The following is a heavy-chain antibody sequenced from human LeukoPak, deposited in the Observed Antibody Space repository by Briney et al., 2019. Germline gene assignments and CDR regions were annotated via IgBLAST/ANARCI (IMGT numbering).Heavy chain of an antibody. CDR2: ISSSSSYI. J-gene: IGHJ4*02. CDR1: GFTFSSYS. V-gene: IGHV3-21*01. D-gene: IGHD3-22*01. CDR3: ARGRYDSSGYYSIFDY. Sequence: GGSLRLSCAASGFTFSSYSMNWVRQAPGKGLEWVSSISSSSSYIYYADSVKGRFTISRDNAKNSLYLQMNSLRAEDTAVYYCARGRYDSSGYYSIFDYWGQGTLVTVSS.